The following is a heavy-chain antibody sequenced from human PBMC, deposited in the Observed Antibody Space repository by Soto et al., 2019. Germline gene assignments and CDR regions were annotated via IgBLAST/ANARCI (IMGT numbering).Heavy chain of an antibody. J-gene: IGHJ4*01. CDR3: AKDPSRAAAYYFDY. Sequence: QVQLVEAGGGVVQPGRSRTLSCAASGFTFSGYAMHWVRQAPGKGLEWVAVIVADGVDKHYADSVKGRFTISRDNSKNPLSLQMNSLRGEDTAVYHCAKDPSRAAAYYFDYWGHGALVTVSS. D-gene: IGHD6-13*01. CDR1: GFTFSGYA. CDR2: IVADGVDK. V-gene: IGHV3-30*18.